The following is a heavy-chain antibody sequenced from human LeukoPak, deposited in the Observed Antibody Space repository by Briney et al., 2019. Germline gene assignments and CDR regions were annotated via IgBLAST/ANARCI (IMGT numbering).Heavy chain of an antibody. CDR3: ALEMTTINTLDY. J-gene: IGHJ4*02. CDR1: GLTFNSYA. Sequence: GGSLRLSCSASGLTFNSYAMSWVRQAPGKGLEWVSDISNSGGSTYYADSVKGRFTISRDNSKNTLYLQMHSLRAEDTAVYYCALEMTTINTLDYWGQGTLVTVSS. CDR2: ISNSGGST. V-gene: IGHV3-23*01. D-gene: IGHD5-24*01.